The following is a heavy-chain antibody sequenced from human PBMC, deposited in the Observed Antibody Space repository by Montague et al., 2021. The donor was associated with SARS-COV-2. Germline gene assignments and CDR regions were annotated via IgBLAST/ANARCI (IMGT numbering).Heavy chain of an antibody. CDR2: IYYGGST. V-gene: IGHV4-39*01. D-gene: IGHD5-18*01. Sequence: SETLSLTCTVSGGSISSSSYYWVWIRQPPGKGLQWIGSIYYGGSTYYNPSLKGRVTISVDTSKNQFSLRLSSVTAADTTVYYCARSDTGYSYDIPLDYWGQGTLVTVSS. CDR3: ARSDTGYSYDIPLDY. CDR1: GGSISSSSYY. J-gene: IGHJ4*02.